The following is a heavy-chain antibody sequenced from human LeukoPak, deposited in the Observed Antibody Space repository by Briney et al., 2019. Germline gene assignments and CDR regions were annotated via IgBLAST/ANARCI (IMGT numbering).Heavy chain of an antibody. CDR2: IRYDGSNK. CDR3: AKDEAGGDRFDY. CDR1: GFTFSSYG. Sequence: QPGGSLRLSCAASGFTFSSYGMHWVRQAPGKGLEWVAFIRYDGSNKYYADSVKGRFTISRDNSKNTLYLQMDSLRAEDTAVYYCAKDEAGGDRFDYWGQGSLVTVSS. J-gene: IGHJ4*02. D-gene: IGHD2-21*02. V-gene: IGHV3-30*02.